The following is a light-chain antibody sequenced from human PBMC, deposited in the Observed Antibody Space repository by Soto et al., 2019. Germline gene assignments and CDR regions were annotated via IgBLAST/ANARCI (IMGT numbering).Light chain of an antibody. CDR3: QQYGTSPRT. CDR2: GAS. Sequence: EIVLTQSPGTLSLSPGERATLSCRASQNIGSNYLAWYQQKPGQAPSLLISGASRRATGIPDRFSGSGSGTDFTLTISRLEPEDFVLYYCQQYGTSPRTFGQGTRLEIK. J-gene: IGKJ5*01. V-gene: IGKV3-20*01. CDR1: QNIGSNY.